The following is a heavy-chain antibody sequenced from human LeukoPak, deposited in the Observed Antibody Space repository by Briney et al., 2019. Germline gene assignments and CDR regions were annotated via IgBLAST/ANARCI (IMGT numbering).Heavy chain of an antibody. Sequence: ASVKVSCKASGYTFTSYDINWVRQATGQGLEWMGWMNPNSGDTGYAQKFQGRVTMTRDMSTSTVYMELSSLRSEDTAVYYCASNSHNYYDSSGHIDYWGQGTLVTVSS. D-gene: IGHD3-22*01. CDR2: MNPNSGDT. CDR3: ASNSHNYYDSSGHIDY. V-gene: IGHV1-8*02. CDR1: GYTFTSYD. J-gene: IGHJ4*02.